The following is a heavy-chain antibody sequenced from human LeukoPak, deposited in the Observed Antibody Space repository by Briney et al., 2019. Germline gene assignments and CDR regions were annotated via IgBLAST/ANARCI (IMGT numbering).Heavy chain of an antibody. Sequence: ASVRVSCKASGYTFTGYYMHWVRQAPGQGLEWMGWINPNSGGTNYAQKFQGRVTMTRDTSISTAYMELSRLRSDDTAVYYCARENVTTIVVVISYYYYYGMDVWGQGTTVTVSS. D-gene: IGHD3-22*01. V-gene: IGHV1-2*02. CDR1: GYTFTGYY. CDR2: INPNSGGT. CDR3: ARENVTTIVVVISYYYYYGMDV. J-gene: IGHJ6*02.